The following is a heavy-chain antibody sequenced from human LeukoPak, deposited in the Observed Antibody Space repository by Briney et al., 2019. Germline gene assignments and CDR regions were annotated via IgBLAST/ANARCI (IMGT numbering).Heavy chain of an antibody. CDR3: ARAQYPVFDY. V-gene: IGHV3-74*01. CDR1: GYTISNYW. Sequence: GGSLRLSCAASGYTISNYWLHCVRQPSGTGLVWVSRINSDERSKNYADSVKGRVTITKDNSKNTLYLQKNSLRAEDTAVYYCARAQYPVFDYWGQGTLVTDSS. J-gene: IGHJ4*02. D-gene: IGHD2-2*02. CDR2: INSDERSK.